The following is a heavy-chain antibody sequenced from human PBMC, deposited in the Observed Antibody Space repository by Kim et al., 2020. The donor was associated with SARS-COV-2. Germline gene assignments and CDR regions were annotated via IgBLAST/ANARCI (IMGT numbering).Heavy chain of an antibody. V-gene: IGHV3-13*04. CDR2: IGTLADT. Sequence: GGSLRLSCAASGFIFSSYDMHWVRQGPGKGLEWVSGIGTLADTYYPDSVKGRFTISRENAKNSVYLQINSLRAGDTAVYCLSYPYGMDVWGQGTTVTVS. J-gene: IGHJ6*02. CDR3: SYPYGMDV. CDR1: GFIFSSYD. D-gene: IGHD5-18*01.